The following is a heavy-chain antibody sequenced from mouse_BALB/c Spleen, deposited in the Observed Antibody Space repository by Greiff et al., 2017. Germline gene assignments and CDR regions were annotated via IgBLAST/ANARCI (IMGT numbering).Heavy chain of an antibody. V-gene: IGHV1-80*01. CDR2: IYPGDGDT. CDR1: GYAFSSYW. CDR3: ARGRIYAMDD. Sequence: QVQLQQSGAELVRPGSSVKISCKASGYAFSSYWMNWVKQRPGQGLEWIGQIYPGDGDTNYNGKFKGKATLTADKSSSTAYMQLSSLTSEDSAVYFCARGRIYAMDDWGQGTSVTVSS. J-gene: IGHJ4*01.